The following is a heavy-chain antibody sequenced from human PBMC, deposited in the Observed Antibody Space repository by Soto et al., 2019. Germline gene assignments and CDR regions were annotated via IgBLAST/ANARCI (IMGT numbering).Heavy chain of an antibody. D-gene: IGHD3-3*01. CDR1: GFTFSSYW. J-gene: IGHJ5*02. CDR3: ARKDGTIFGVDPGFDP. V-gene: IGHV3-7*05. Sequence: GGSLRLSCAASGFTFSSYWMSWVRQAPGKGLEWVANIKQDGSEEYYVDSVKGRFTISRDNAKNSLYLQMNSLRAEDTAVYYCARKDGTIFGVDPGFDPWGQGTLVTVSS. CDR2: IKQDGSEE.